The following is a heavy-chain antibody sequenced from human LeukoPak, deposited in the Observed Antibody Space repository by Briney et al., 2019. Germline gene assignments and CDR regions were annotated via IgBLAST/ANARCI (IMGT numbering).Heavy chain of an antibody. CDR1: GFTFSSYA. V-gene: IGHV3-30*01. CDR3: ARGSALAGFEY. CDR2: ISYDGSNK. D-gene: IGHD6-6*01. J-gene: IGHJ4*02. Sequence: PGRSLRLSCAASGFTFSSYAMHWLRQAPGKGLEWVAVISYDGSNKYYADSVKGRFTISRDNSKNTLYLQMNSLRAEDTAVYYCARGSALAGFEYWGQGTLVTVSS.